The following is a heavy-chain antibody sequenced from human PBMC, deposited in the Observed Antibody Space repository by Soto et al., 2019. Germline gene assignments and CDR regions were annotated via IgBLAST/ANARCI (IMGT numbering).Heavy chain of an antibody. Sequence: GGSLRLSCAASGFTFSSYGMHWVRQAPGKGLEWVAVIWYDGSNKYYADSVKGRFTISRDNSKNTLYLQMNSLRAEDTAVYHCARDRSMIRNYYGMDVWGQGTTVTVSS. CDR3: ARDRSMIRNYYGMDV. CDR1: GFTFSSYG. D-gene: IGHD3-22*01. V-gene: IGHV3-33*01. J-gene: IGHJ6*02. CDR2: IWYDGSNK.